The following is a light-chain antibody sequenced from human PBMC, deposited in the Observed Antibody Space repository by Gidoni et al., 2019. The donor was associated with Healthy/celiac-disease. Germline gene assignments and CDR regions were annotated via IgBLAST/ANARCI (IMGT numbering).Light chain of an antibody. CDR2: DAS. V-gene: IGKV3-11*01. CDR1: QSVSSY. J-gene: IGKJ3*01. Sequence: EIVLTQSPATLSLSPGERATLSCRASQSVSSYLAWYQQKPGQAPRLLIYDASNRATGIPARFSGSGSGTDFTLTISSLEPEDFAVYYCQQRSSWFFTFGPGTKVDIK. CDR3: QQRSSWFFT.